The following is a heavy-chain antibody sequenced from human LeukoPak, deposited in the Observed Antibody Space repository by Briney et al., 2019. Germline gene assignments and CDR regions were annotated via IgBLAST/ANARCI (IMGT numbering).Heavy chain of an antibody. CDR1: GFTFSSYA. CDR3: AKDLGWLHRTDAFDI. J-gene: IGHJ3*02. D-gene: IGHD5-12*01. V-gene: IGHV3-23*01. CDR2: ISGSGGST. Sequence: PGGSLRLSCAASGFTFSSYAMSGVRQAPGKELEGVSSISGSGGSTYYADSVKGRFTISRENSQNTLYLQTNSLRAEDTAVYYCAKDLGWLHRTDAFDIWGQGTMVAVSS.